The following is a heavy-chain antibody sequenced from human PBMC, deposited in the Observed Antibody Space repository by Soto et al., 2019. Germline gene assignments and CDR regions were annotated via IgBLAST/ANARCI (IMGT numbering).Heavy chain of an antibody. Sequence: ASVKVSCKASGYTSTGYYMHWVRQAPGQGLEWMGWINPNSGGTNYAQKFQGWVTMTRDTSISTAYMELSRLRSDDTAVYFCARELLDSSGYYRVWGAFDIWGQGTMVTVSS. D-gene: IGHD3-22*01. CDR1: GYTSTGYY. CDR2: INPNSGGT. CDR3: ARELLDSSGYYRVWGAFDI. V-gene: IGHV1-2*04. J-gene: IGHJ3*02.